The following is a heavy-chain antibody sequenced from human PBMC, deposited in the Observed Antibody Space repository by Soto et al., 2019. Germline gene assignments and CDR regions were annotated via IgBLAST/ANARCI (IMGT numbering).Heavy chain of an antibody. CDR1: GGSISSSSYY. CDR3: ARLQNIVLVVAAVSFGY. Sequence: QLQLQESGPGLVKPSETLSLTCTVSGGSISSSSYYWGWIRQPPGKGLEWIGSIYYSGSTYYNPSLKSLVTIAGDTSKNQFSRMLSSVTAADTAVYYCARLQNIVLVVAAVSFGYWGQGTLVTVSS. V-gene: IGHV4-39*01. D-gene: IGHD2-15*01. J-gene: IGHJ4*02. CDR2: IYYSGST.